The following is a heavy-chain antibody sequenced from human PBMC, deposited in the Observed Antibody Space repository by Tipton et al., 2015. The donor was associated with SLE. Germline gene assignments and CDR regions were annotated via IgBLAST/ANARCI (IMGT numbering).Heavy chain of an antibody. Sequence: QLVQSGAEVKKPGASVKVSCKASGGTFSSYVITWVRQAPGQGLEWMGGIIPIFGTANYAQKFQGRVTITTDESTSTAYMELSSLRSEDTAVYYCARGGVGATFDYWGQGTLVTVSS. CDR2: IIPIFGTA. V-gene: IGHV1-69*05. CDR3: ARGGVGATFDY. CDR1: GGTFSSYV. D-gene: IGHD3-3*01. J-gene: IGHJ4*02.